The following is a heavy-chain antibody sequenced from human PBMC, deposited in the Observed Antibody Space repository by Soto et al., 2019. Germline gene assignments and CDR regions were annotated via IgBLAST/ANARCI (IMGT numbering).Heavy chain of an antibody. CDR1: GGSISSSNW. Sequence: PSETLSLTCAVSGGSISSSNWWSWVRQPPGKGLEWIGEIYHSGSTNYNPSLKGRVTISVDKSKNQFSLKLSSVTAADTAVYYCASANGAAAGPSYFDYWGQGTLVTVSS. D-gene: IGHD6-13*01. J-gene: IGHJ4*02. CDR2: IYHSGST. CDR3: ASANGAAAGPSYFDY. V-gene: IGHV4-4*02.